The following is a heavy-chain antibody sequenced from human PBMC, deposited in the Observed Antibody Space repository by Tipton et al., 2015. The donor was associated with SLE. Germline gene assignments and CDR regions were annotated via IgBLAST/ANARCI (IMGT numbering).Heavy chain of an antibody. CDR3: TRGLEYSSSLGFDY. D-gene: IGHD6-6*01. Sequence: RSLRLSCTASGFTFGDYAMSWFRQAPGKGLEWVGFIRSKAYGGTTEYAASVKGRFTISRDDSKSIAYLQMNSLKTEDTAGYYCTRGLEYSSSLGFDYWGQGTLVTVSS. V-gene: IGHV3-49*03. CDR2: IRSKAYGGTT. J-gene: IGHJ4*02. CDR1: GFTFGDYA.